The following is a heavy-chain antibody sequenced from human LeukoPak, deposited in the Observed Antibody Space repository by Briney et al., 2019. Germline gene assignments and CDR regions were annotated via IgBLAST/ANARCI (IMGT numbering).Heavy chain of an antibody. CDR2: IHDSGST. V-gene: IGHV4-30-4*07. CDR3: ARVVAAAGNNWFDP. Sequence: PSETLSLTCVVSGDSLSSGGYSWSWLRQTPGKGLEWIAYIHDSGSTHNNPCLKTRLSISIDTSKNQFSLKLNSVSAADTAVYYCARVVAAAGNNWFDPRGQGTLVTVSS. D-gene: IGHD6-13*01. J-gene: IGHJ5*02. CDR1: GDSLSSGGYS.